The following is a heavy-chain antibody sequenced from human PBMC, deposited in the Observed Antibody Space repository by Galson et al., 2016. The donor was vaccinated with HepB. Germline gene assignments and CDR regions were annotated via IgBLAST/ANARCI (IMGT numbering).Heavy chain of an antibody. D-gene: IGHD6-19*01. CDR1: GFSFSSFG. Sequence: SLRLSCAASGFSFSSFGMHWVRQAPGKGLEWVAAISYDGSSKYYADSVKGRFTVSRDNSKNTLYLQVNSLRAEDTAVYYCAKEGIAVAGVFVHWFDPWGQGTLVTVSS. CDR2: ISYDGSSK. V-gene: IGHV3-30*18. CDR3: AKEGIAVAGVFVHWFDP. J-gene: IGHJ5*02.